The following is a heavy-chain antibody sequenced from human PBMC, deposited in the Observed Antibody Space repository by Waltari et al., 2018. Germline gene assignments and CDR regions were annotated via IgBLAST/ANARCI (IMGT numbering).Heavy chain of an antibody. CDR3: ARAMSSSWLHNWFDP. CDR2: ISSSSSTI. J-gene: IGHJ5*02. CDR1: GFTFSSYS. Sequence: EVQLVESGGGLVQPGGSLRLSCAASGFTFSSYSMNWVRQAPGKGLEWVSYISSSSSTIYYADSVKGRFTISRDNAKNSLYLQMNSLRAEDTAVYYCARAMSSSWLHNWFDPCGQGTLVTVSS. V-gene: IGHV3-48*04. D-gene: IGHD6-13*01.